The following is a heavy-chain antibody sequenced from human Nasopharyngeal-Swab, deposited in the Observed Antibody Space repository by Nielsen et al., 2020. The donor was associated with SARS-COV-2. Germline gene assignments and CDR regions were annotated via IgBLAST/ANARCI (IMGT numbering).Heavy chain of an antibody. Sequence: WVRQAPGQGLEWMGIINPSGGSTSYAQKFQGRVTMTRDTSTNTVYMELSSLRSEDTAVYYCARDPITGTTEAENPPFDYWGQGTLVTVSS. CDR2: INPSGGST. D-gene: IGHD1-20*01. J-gene: IGHJ4*02. V-gene: IGHV1-46*01. CDR3: ARDPITGTTEAENPPFDY.